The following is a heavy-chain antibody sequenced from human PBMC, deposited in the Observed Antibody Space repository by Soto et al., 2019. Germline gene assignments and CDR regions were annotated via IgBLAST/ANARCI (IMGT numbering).Heavy chain of an antibody. Sequence: SETLSLTCTVSGGSMSNYYWSWIRQPPGKGLEWIGCVYYSGSTNYNPSLESRVTISVDTSNNQFSLKLSSVTAADTAVYYCTREQTSTVVTQWGQGTLVTVSS. CDR3: TREQTSTVVTQ. J-gene: IGHJ4*02. V-gene: IGHV4-59*01. D-gene: IGHD4-17*01. CDR2: VYYSGST. CDR1: GGSMSNYY.